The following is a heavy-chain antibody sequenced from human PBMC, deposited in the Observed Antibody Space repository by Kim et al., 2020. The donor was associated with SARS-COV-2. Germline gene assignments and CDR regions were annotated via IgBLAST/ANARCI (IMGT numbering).Heavy chain of an antibody. V-gene: IGHV4-31*03. J-gene: IGHJ4*02. Sequence: SETLSLTCTVFGGSISSGDYYWSWIRQHPGRGLEWIGHIYNSGNTFYNPSLKSRLTISVDRSKNQFSLRLTSVTAADTAVYYCARKFDSWCQGTLVTVSS. CDR1: GGSISSGDYY. CDR3: ARKFDS. CDR2: IYNSGNT.